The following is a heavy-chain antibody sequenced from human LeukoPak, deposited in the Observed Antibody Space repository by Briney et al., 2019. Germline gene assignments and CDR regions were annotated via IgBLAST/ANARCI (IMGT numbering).Heavy chain of an antibody. CDR1: GFTFSSYA. Sequence: GGSLRLSCAASGFTFSSYAMSWVRQAPGKGGEGGSAISGSGGSTYYADSVKGRFPISRDNSKNTLYLQMNSLRAEHTAVYYCAKDPTYYDRSGYYSGQGTPVTVSS. D-gene: IGHD3-22*01. CDR2: ISGSGGST. J-gene: IGHJ4*02. V-gene: IGHV3-23*01. CDR3: AKDPTYYDRSGYY.